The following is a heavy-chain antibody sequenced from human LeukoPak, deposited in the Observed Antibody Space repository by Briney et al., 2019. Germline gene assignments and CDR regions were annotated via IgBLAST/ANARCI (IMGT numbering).Heavy chain of an antibody. J-gene: IGHJ4*02. Sequence: GGSLRLSCAASGFTFSSYAMSWVRQAPGKGLEWVSAISGSGGSTYYADSVKGRFTISRDNSKNTLYLQMNSLKAEDTARYYCAKDLYGDYGGIDYWGQGTLVTVSS. CDR1: GFTFSSYA. V-gene: IGHV3-23*01. CDR3: AKDLYGDYGGIDY. D-gene: IGHD4-17*01. CDR2: ISGSGGST.